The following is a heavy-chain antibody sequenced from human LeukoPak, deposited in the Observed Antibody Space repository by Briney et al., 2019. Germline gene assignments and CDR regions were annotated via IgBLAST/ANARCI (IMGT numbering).Heavy chain of an antibody. CDR2: ISNTGGST. CDR3: AGHAAISAAGTAPFDN. V-gene: IGHV3-23*01. J-gene: IGHJ4*02. Sequence: GGSLRLSCAASGFIFSSYAMSWVRQAPGKGLEWVSAISNTGGSTYYADSVKGRFTISRDDSKNTLYLQMNNLRAEDTAIYYCAGHAAISAAGTAPFDNWGQGTLVTVSS. CDR1: GFIFSSYA. D-gene: IGHD6-13*01.